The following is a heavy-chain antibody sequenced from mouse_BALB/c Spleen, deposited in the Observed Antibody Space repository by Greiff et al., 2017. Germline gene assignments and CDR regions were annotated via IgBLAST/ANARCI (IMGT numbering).Heavy chain of an antibody. J-gene: IGHJ2*01. D-gene: IGHD2-4*01. Sequence: QVQLKESGPGLVAPSQSLSITCTVSGFSLTSYGVHWVRQPPGKGLEWLGVILAGGSTNYNSAIMSRLSISKDNSKSQVFLKMNSLQTDDTDMYYCDKYDYDGGFDDWGQGTTLTVSS. CDR2: ILAGGST. V-gene: IGHV2-9*02. CDR3: DKYDYDGGFDD. CDR1: GFSLTSYG.